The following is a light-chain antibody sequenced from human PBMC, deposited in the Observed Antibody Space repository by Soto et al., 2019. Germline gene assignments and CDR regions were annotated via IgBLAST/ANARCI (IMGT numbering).Light chain of an antibody. CDR2: GAS. CDR3: QQYGGSPRT. J-gene: IGKJ1*01. V-gene: IGKV3-20*01. Sequence: EIVLTQSPGTLSLSPGERATLSCRASQSVSSNFLAWYQQKPGQAPRLLIYGASNRATGIPDRFSGSGSGTDFTLTISKLEPEDFAVYHCQQYGGSPRTFGQGTKVDIK. CDR1: QSVSSNF.